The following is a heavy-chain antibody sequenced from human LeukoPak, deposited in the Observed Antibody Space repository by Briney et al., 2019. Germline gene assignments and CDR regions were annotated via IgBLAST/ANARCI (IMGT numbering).Heavy chain of an antibody. Sequence: PSETLSLTCAVYGGSFSGYYWSWIRQPPGKGLEWIGEINHSGSTNYNPSLKSRVTISVDTSKNQFSLKLSSVTAADTAVYYCARHGYCSSTSCYRPRWFDPWGQGTLVTVSS. J-gene: IGHJ5*02. CDR2: INHSGST. D-gene: IGHD2-2*03. CDR1: GGSFSGYY. CDR3: ARHGYCSSTSCYRPRWFDP. V-gene: IGHV4-34*01.